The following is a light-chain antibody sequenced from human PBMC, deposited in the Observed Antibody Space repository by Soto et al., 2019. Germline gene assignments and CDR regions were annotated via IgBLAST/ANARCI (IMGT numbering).Light chain of an antibody. CDR3: RQRSIWPRTP. CDR1: HSVTISY. V-gene: IGKV3-11*01. J-gene: IGKJ4*01. Sequence: SMSQGDRTILFLQSSHSVTISYFAWFQQQPGQAPRLLIFDASNRATGIAARLSGSGSGTDFTLIISTLEPEDDAVYYCRQRSIWPRTPFGGVTKVDVK. CDR2: DAS.